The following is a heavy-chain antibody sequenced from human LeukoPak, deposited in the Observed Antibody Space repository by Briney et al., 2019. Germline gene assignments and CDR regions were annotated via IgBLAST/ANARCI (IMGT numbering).Heavy chain of an antibody. D-gene: IGHD3-16*01. Sequence: GGSLRLSCAASGFTFSSYAMSWVRQAPGKGLEWVSAISISGDKTFYADSVKGRFTISRDNSKNTLYFQMSSLRPEDTAVYYCVKIVMAGGYFDYWGQGTLVTVSS. V-gene: IGHV3-64D*06. CDR3: VKIVMAGGYFDY. CDR2: ISISGDKT. J-gene: IGHJ4*02. CDR1: GFTFSSYA.